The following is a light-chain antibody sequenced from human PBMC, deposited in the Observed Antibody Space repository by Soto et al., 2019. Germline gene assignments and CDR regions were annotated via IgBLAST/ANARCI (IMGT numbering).Light chain of an antibody. Sequence: EIALTQSPGTLSLSPGERATLSCRASQSVSSYLARYQQKPGQAPRLLIYGASSRATGIPDRFSSSGSGTDFTLTISRLEPEDFAVYYCQQYGSSPRTFGQGTKVEIK. CDR3: QQYGSSPRT. CDR1: QSVSSY. J-gene: IGKJ1*01. V-gene: IGKV3-20*01. CDR2: GAS.